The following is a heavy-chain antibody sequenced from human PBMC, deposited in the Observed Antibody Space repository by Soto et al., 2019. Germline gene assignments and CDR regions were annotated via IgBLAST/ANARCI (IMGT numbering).Heavy chain of an antibody. V-gene: IGHV3-30-3*01. Sequence: GGSLRLSCGASAFSFSHYAMHWVRQAPGKGLECVAVISYDGNIKRYADSVKGRFTISRDNSENTLYLQMNSLRPEDTAVYYCARAGYCSGGRCYYPYYYYYGMDVWGQGTTVTVS. CDR1: AFSFSHYA. CDR3: ARAGYCSGGRCYYPYYYYYGMDV. CDR2: ISYDGNIK. J-gene: IGHJ6*02. D-gene: IGHD2-15*01.